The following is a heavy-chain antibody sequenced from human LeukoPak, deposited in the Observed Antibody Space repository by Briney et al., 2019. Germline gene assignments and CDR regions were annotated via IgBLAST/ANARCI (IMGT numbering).Heavy chain of an antibody. CDR1: GGSISSSNW. J-gene: IGHJ4*02. D-gene: IGHD2-2*01. V-gene: IGHV4-4*02. Sequence: LRETLSLTCAVSGGSISSSNWWSWVRQPPGKGLEWIGYIYYSGSTNYNPSLKSRVTISVDTSKNQFSLKLSSVTAADTAVYYCARVGSSTNGEIDYWGQGTLVTVSS. CDR2: IYYSGST. CDR3: ARVGSSTNGEIDY.